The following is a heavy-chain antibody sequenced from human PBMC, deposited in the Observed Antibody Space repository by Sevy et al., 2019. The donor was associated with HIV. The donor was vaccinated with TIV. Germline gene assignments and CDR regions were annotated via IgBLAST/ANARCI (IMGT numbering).Heavy chain of an antibody. CDR2: FNGDGSDI. J-gene: IGHJ4*02. V-gene: IGHV3-74*01. CDR1: GFTFSNYY. CDR3: FVRIRDSSEIDY. Sequence: GGSLRLSCAASGFTFSNYYMNWVRQGPGKGLVWVARFNGDGSDINNADSVRGRFTISRDNTKNTLYLQMSSLGGEDTAVYYCFVRIRDSSEIDYWGQGTLVTVSS. D-gene: IGHD6-6*01.